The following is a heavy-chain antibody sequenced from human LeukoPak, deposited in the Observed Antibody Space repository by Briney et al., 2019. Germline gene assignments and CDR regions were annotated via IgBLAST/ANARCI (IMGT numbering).Heavy chain of an antibody. CDR2: INPSGGST. J-gene: IGHJ4*02. V-gene: IGHV1-46*01. CDR1: GYTFTSYY. CDR3: ARGDFGVVTTPYFDY. Sequence: ASVKVSCKASGYTFTSYYMHWVRQAPGQGLEWMGIINPSGGSTSYAQKFQGRVTMTRDTSTSTVYMELSSLRSEDTAVYYCARGDFGVVTTPYFDYWGQGTLVTVSS. D-gene: IGHD3-3*01.